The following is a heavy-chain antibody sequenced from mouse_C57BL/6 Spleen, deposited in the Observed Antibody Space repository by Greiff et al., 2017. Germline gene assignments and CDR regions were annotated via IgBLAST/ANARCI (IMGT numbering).Heavy chain of an antibody. CDR1: GYTFTSYW. CDR3: ARSYGYDVNFDV. V-gene: IGHV1-55*01. CDR2: IYPGSGST. Sequence: VQLQQPGAELVKPGASVKMSCKASGYTFTSYWITWVKQRPGQGLEWIGDIYPGSGSTNYNEKFKSKATLTVDTSSSTAYMQLSSLTSEDSAVYYCARSYGYDVNFDVWGTGTTVTVSS. D-gene: IGHD2-2*01. J-gene: IGHJ1*03.